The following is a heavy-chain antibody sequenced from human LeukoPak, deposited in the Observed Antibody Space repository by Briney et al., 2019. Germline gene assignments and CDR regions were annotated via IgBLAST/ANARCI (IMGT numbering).Heavy chain of an antibody. V-gene: IGHV3-7*01. J-gene: IGHJ4*02. Sequence: GGSLRLSCAASGFTFSSYWMGWVRQAPGKRLEWVANMNIDGSEKYYADSAKGRFTISRDNAGNSVYLQMNSLRVEDTAVYYCARDPVEWELLLDYWGQGTLVTVSS. D-gene: IGHD1-26*01. CDR2: MNIDGSEK. CDR3: ARDPVEWELLLDY. CDR1: GFTFSSYW.